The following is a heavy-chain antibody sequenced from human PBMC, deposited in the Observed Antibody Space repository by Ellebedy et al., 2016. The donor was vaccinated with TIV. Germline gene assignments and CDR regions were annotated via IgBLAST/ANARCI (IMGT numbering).Heavy chain of an antibody. D-gene: IGHD2-15*01. Sequence: GESLKISCAASGFTFSSYFMSWVRQAPGKGLEWVANINQGGGEKYYVASVEGRFIISSDNANNSLYLQMNSLRAEETAVYYCARDSYCSGASCYPAKGGDYWGQGILVTVSS. CDR1: GFTFSSYF. V-gene: IGHV3-7*03. CDR2: INQGGGEK. J-gene: IGHJ4*02. CDR3: ARDSYCSGASCYPAKGGDY.